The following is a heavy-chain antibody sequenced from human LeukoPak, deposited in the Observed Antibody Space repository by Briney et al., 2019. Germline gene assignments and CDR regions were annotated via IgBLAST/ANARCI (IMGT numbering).Heavy chain of an antibody. CDR3: TAGGTVTFDY. J-gene: IGHJ4*02. CDR1: RFTYSNAW. CDR2: NKRKTDGGTR. Sequence: PGGPLPLTCPSCRFTYSNAWMSGVRQAGGKGRDWVGRNKRKTDGGTRDYAAPVKGRFTISRDDSKNTLYLQMNSLKTEDTAVYYCTAGGTVTFDYWGQGTLVTVSS. D-gene: IGHD4-17*01. V-gene: IGHV3-15*01.